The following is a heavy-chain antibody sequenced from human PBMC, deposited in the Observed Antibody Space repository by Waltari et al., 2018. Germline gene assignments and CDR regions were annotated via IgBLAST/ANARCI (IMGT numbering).Heavy chain of an antibody. Sequence: VESGGGLIQPGESLRVSCAVSGFTFSRYWMNWVRQGPGKGLVWVARINSDGSDTSYADSVKGRFTISRDNAKNTVYLQMKSLRVEDTAVYYCARMARKTYSSPVAGRDYYYGMDVWGLGTTVTVSS. D-gene: IGHD6-13*01. CDR1: GFTFSRYW. V-gene: IGHV3-74*01. J-gene: IGHJ6*02. CDR2: INSDGSDT. CDR3: ARMARKTYSSPVAGRDYYYGMDV.